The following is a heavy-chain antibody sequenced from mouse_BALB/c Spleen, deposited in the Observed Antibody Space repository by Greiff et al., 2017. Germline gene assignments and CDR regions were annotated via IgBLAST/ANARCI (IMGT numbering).Heavy chain of an antibody. CDR2: IWAGGST. CDR1: GFSLTSYG. D-gene: IGHD2-10*02. Sequence: VQLVESGPGLVAPSQSLSITFTVSGFSLTSYGVHWVRQPPGTGLEWLGVIWAGGSTNYNSALMSRLSISKDNSKSQVFLKMTSLQTDDTAMYYCARYGGYAMDYWGQGTSVTVSS. J-gene: IGHJ4*01. V-gene: IGHV2-9*02. CDR3: ARYGGYAMDY.